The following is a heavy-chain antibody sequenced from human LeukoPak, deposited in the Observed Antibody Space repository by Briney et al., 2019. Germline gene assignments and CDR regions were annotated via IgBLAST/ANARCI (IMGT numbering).Heavy chain of an antibody. Sequence: GGSLRLSCAASGFIFSSYAMSWVRQAPGKGLEWFSTINGGGVNTHYADSVGGRFTISRDNSKNTLFLQMNSLRDEDTAVYYCAKDLYSNYGPADYWGQGNLVTVSS. CDR3: AKDLYSNYGPADY. CDR1: GFIFSSYA. CDR2: INGGGVNT. D-gene: IGHD4-11*01. V-gene: IGHV3-23*01. J-gene: IGHJ4*02.